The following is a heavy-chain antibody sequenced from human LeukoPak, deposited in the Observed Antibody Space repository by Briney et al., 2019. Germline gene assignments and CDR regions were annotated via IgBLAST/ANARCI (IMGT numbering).Heavy chain of an antibody. Sequence: PGGSLRLSCAASGFTFSSDGMSWVRQAPGKGLEWVANIKQDGSEKYYVDSVKGRFTISRDNAKNSLYLQMNSLRAEDTAVYYCARSRDYYYYMDVWGKGTTVTVSS. CDR3: ARSRDYYYYMDV. CDR2: IKQDGSEK. V-gene: IGHV3-7*01. CDR1: GFTFSSDG. J-gene: IGHJ6*03.